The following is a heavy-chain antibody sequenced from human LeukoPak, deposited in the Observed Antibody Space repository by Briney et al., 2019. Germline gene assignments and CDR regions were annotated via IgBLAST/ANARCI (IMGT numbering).Heavy chain of an antibody. Sequence: GESLQISRKTSGFSFSRYWIAWVRQLPGKGLEWMGIISPGDPEIRYSPSFQGQVTISADKSISTAFLQWSNLKASDSAIYFCARRTYFDTRHFDYWGQGTLVTVSS. D-gene: IGHD3-22*01. CDR1: GFSFSRYW. CDR3: ARRTYFDTRHFDY. J-gene: IGHJ4*02. CDR2: ISPGDPEI. V-gene: IGHV5-51*01.